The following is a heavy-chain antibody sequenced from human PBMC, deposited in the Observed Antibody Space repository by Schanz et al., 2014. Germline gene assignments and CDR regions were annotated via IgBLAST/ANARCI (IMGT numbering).Heavy chain of an antibody. CDR1: GFAFSSNW. Sequence: EVQLVESGGGLVQPGGSLRLSCAGSGFAFSSNWMNWVRQAPGKGLEWVSAINWSDGSTGYADSVKGRFTISRDNSNNTVYLQMNTLRAEDTAIYFCAKDAAYYDSVIFPDHWGQGTLVTVSS. V-gene: IGHV3-23*04. J-gene: IGHJ4*02. CDR3: AKDAAYYDSVIFPDH. D-gene: IGHD3-22*01. CDR2: INWSDGST.